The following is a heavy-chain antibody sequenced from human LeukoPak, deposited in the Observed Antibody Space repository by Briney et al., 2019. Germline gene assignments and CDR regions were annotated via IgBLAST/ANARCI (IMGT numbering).Heavy chain of an antibody. D-gene: IGHD3-10*01. V-gene: IGHV4-39*01. J-gene: IGHJ4*02. CDR1: GGSISSSSYY. CDR3: ARFMVRGVIDY. Sequence: PSETLSLTCTVSGGSISSSSYYWGWIRQPPGRGLEWIGSIYYSGSTYYNPSLKGRVTISVDTSKNQFSLKLSSVTAADTAVYYCARFMVRGVIDYWGQGTLVTVSS. CDR2: IYYSGST.